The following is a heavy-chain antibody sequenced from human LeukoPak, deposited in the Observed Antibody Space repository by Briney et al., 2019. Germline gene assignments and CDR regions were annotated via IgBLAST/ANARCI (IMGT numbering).Heavy chain of an antibody. D-gene: IGHD3-22*01. J-gene: IGHJ4*02. CDR2: IKQDGSEK. CDR1: GFTFSSYW. V-gene: IGHV3-7*01. CDR3: ARVLHDYYDSSGYYNTLFDY. Sequence: GGSLRLSCAASGFTFSSYWMSWVRQAPGKGLEWVANIKQDGSEKYYVDSVKGRFTISRDNAKNSLYLQMNSLRAEDTAVYYCARVLHDYYDSSGYYNTLFDYWGQGTLVTVSS.